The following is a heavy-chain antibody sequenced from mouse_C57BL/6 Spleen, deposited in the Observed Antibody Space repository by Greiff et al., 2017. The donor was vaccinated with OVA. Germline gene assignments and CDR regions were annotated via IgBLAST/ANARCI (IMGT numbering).Heavy chain of an antibody. J-gene: IGHJ4*01. CDR2: IDPNSGGT. Sequence: QVQLQQPGAELVKPGASVKLSCKASGYTFTSYWMHWVKQRPGRGLEWIGRIDPNSGGTKYNEKFKSKATLTVDKPSSTAYMQLSSLTSEDAAVYYCARSTKVVAAYAMDDWGQGTSVTVSS. V-gene: IGHV1-72*01. D-gene: IGHD1-1*01. CDR1: GYTFTSYW. CDR3: ARSTKVVAAYAMDD.